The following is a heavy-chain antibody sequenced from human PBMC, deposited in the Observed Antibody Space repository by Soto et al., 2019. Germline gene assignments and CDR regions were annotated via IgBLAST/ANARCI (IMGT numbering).Heavy chain of an antibody. J-gene: IGHJ4*02. CDR2: IYYSGST. CDR3: AKDYAPGPVDY. D-gene: IGHD4-17*01. Sequence: SETLSLTCTASGGSIGSSSYYWGWIRQPPGKGLEWIGSIYYSGSTYYNPSLKSRVTISVDTSKNQFSLKLSSVTAADTAVYYCAKDYAPGPVDYWGQGTLVTVSS. CDR1: GGSIGSSSYY. V-gene: IGHV4-39*01.